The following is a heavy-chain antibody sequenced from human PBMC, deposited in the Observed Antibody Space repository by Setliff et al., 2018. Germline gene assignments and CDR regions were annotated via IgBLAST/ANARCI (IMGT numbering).Heavy chain of an antibody. CDR2: INHSGST. D-gene: IGHD5-12*01. Sequence: SETLSLTCAVYGGSFSGYYWSWVRQPPGKGLEWIGEINHSGSTNYNPSLKSRVTISVDTSKNQFSLKLSSVTAADTAVYYCARGRDGYGWDFDYWGQGTLVTVSS. V-gene: IGHV4-34*01. CDR3: ARGRDGYGWDFDY. J-gene: IGHJ4*02. CDR1: GGSFSGYY.